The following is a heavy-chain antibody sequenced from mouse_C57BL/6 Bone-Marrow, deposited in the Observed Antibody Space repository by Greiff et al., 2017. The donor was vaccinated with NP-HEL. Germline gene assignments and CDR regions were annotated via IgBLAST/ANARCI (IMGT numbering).Heavy chain of an antibody. D-gene: IGHD1-1*02. CDR3: ARGGGCYGDFDD. V-gene: IGHV1-55*01. Sequence: QVQLKQPGAELVKPGASVKMSCKASGYTFTSYWITWVKQRPGQGLEWIGDIYPGSGSTNYNEKFKSKATLTVDTSSSTAYMQLSSLTSEDSAVYYCARGGGCYGDFDDWGQGTTLTVSS. J-gene: IGHJ2*01. CDR2: IYPGSGST. CDR1: GYTFTSYW.